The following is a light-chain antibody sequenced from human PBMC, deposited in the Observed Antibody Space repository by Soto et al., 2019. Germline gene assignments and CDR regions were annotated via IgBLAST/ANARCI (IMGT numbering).Light chain of an antibody. CDR1: QDISYY. Sequence: DIQMTQSPSSLSASVGDRVTITCRANQDISYYLAWYQQKQGKVPKLLIYGASTLQSGVPSRFSGSGSGTDFTLTISSLQPEDIATYYCQQYYSYPRTFGQGTKVEIK. CDR3: QQYYSYPRT. V-gene: IGKV1-27*01. CDR2: GAS. J-gene: IGKJ1*01.